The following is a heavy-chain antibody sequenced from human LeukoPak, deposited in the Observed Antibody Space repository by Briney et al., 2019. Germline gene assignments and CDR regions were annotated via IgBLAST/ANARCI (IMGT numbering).Heavy chain of an antibody. J-gene: IGHJ4*02. D-gene: IGHD2-15*01. CDR3: AKAKKYCSGGSCYYFDY. V-gene: IGHV3-23*01. CDR2: ISGSGGST. Sequence: GGSLTLSCAASGFTFSRYAMSWVRQAPGKGLEWVSAISGSGGSTYYADSVKGRFTISRDNSKHTLYLQMNSLRAEDTAVYYCAKAKKYCSGGSCYYFDYWGQGTLVTVSS. CDR1: GFTFSRYA.